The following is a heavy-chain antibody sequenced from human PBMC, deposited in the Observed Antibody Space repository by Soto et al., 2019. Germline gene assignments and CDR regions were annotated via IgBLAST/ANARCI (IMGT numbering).Heavy chain of an antibody. D-gene: IGHD3-3*01. J-gene: IGHJ5*02. Sequence: PSETLSLTCNVSGASLSGYYWSWIRQPPGKGLEWIGRIYATGSSDYNPSLKSRITISVDMSKKQFSLKLSSVTAADTAVYYCAREYLRGYDFWSGYYYNWFDPWGQGTLVTVSS. CDR2: IYATGSS. CDR3: AREYLRGYDFWSGYYYNWFDP. CDR1: GASLSGYY. V-gene: IGHV4-4*07.